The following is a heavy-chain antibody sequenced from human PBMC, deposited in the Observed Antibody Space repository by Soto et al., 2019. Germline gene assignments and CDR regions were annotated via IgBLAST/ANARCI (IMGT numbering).Heavy chain of an antibody. J-gene: IGHJ4*02. CDR3: TRAAVAAHFDL. CDR2: IKSDGSTT. V-gene: IGHV3-74*01. Sequence: GGSLRLSCAASGFTFSSYWMHWVRQAPGKGLVWVSRIKSDGSTTGYADSVKGRFSISRDNAKNKMYLQMNSLRADDTAVYYCTRAAVAAHFDLWGRGTLVTVSS. CDR1: GFTFSSYW. D-gene: IGHD6-19*01.